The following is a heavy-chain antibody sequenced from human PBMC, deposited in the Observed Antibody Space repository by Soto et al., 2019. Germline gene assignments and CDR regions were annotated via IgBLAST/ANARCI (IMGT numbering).Heavy chain of an antibody. D-gene: IGHD2-2*01. V-gene: IGHV3-30*18. Sequence: GGSLRLSCAASGFTFSSYGMHWVRQAPGKGLEWVAVISYDGSNKYYADSVKGRFTISRDNSKNTLYLQMNSLRAEDTAVYYCAKGPAIVLVPAAMNYYYGMGVWGQGTTVTVSS. CDR3: AKGPAIVLVPAAMNYYYGMGV. CDR2: ISYDGSNK. J-gene: IGHJ6*01. CDR1: GFTFSSYG.